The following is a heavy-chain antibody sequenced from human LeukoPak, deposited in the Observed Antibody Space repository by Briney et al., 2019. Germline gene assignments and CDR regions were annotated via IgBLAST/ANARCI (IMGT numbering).Heavy chain of an antibody. D-gene: IGHD3-22*01. CDR1: GGSISSSSYY. Sequence: PSETLSLTCTVSGGSISSSSYYWGWIRQPPGKGLEWIGSIYYSGSTYYNPSLKSRVTISVDTSKNQFSLKLSSVTAADTAVYYCTAGYYYDSRTFDIWGQGTMVTVSS. J-gene: IGHJ3*02. CDR3: TAGYYYDSRTFDI. CDR2: IYYSGST. V-gene: IGHV4-39*01.